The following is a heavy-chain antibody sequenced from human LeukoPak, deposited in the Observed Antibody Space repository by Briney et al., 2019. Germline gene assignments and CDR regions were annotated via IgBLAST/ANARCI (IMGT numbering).Heavy chain of an antibody. CDR1: GYTFTGYY. D-gene: IGHD3-10*01. V-gene: IGHV1-2*02. CDR3: AAAFKYGSGSYYFDY. CDR2: INPNSGGT. J-gene: IGHJ4*02. Sequence: ASVKVSCKASGYTFTGYYMHWVRQAPGQGLEWMGWINPNSGGTNYAQKFQGRVTMTRDTSISTAYMELSRLRSDDTAVYYCAAAFKYGSGSYYFDYWGQGTLVTVSS.